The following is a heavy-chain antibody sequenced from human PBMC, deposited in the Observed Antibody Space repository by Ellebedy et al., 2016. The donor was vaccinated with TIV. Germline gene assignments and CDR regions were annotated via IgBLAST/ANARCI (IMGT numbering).Heavy chain of an antibody. CDR1: GFTFSNYA. Sequence: GESLKISXAASGFTFSNYAMTWVRQAPGKGLEWVSAISGSGGSTYYADSVKGRFTISRDNSKDTLYLQMNSLRAEDTAVYYCAKPEGTPYYYDSSGYYAYNWFDPWGQGTLVTVSS. CDR3: AKPEGTPYYYDSSGYYAYNWFDP. V-gene: IGHV3-23*01. J-gene: IGHJ5*02. CDR2: ISGSGGST. D-gene: IGHD3-22*01.